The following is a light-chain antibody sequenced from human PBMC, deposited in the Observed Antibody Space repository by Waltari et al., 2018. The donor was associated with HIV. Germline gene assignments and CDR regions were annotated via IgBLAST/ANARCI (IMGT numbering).Light chain of an antibody. J-gene: IGLJ2*01. V-gene: IGLV1-47*01. CDR1: PSNIGSND. CDR3: VAWDDSLRGVV. CDR2: RNN. Sequence: SVLTQPPSASGTPGQRVTISCSGSPSNIGSNDVFWYQHLPGAAPKPLIHRNNQRPSGVPDRFSGSTSGTSASLAISGLRSEDEADYYCVAWDDSLRGVVFGGGTKVAAL.